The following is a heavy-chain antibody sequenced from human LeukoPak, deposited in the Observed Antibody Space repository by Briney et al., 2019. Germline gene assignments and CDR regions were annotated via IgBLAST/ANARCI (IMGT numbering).Heavy chain of an antibody. D-gene: IGHD1-26*01. V-gene: IGHV4-39*01. CDR1: GGSISGSTYY. CDR3: AKSGGYGLIDY. CDR2: IYYSGST. Sequence: SETLSLTCTVSGGSISGSTYYWGWIRQPPGKGLEWIGNIYYSGSTYYNESLESRVTISIDTSKNQFSLKLNSVTAADTAMYYCAKSGGYGLIDYWGQGTLVTVSS. J-gene: IGHJ4*02.